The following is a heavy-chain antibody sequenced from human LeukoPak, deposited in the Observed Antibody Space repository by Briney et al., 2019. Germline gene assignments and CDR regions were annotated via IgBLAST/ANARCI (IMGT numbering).Heavy chain of an antibody. D-gene: IGHD3-22*01. CDR1: GFTFGDYA. CDR3: TNTYYYDSSGYYRSAHDDH. V-gene: IGHV3-49*04. CDR2: IRSKAYGGTT. Sequence: PGGSLRLSCTTSGFTFGDYALNWVRQAPGKGLEWVGCIRSKAYGGTTEYAASVKGRFIISRDDSTRTAYLQINSLKIEDTAVYYCTNTYYYDSSGYYRSAHDDHWGQGTLVTVSS. J-gene: IGHJ4*02.